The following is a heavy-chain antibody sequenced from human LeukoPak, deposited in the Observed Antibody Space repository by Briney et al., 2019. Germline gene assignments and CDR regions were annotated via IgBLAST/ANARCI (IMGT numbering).Heavy chain of an antibody. CDR2: IIPIFGTA. J-gene: IGHJ4*02. CDR3: ARWRYCSGGSCYSDY. Sequence: ASVKVSCKASGGTFSSYAISWVRQAPGQGLEWMGRIIPIFGTANYAQKFQGRVTITTDESTSTAYMELSSLRSEDTAVYYCARWRYCSGGSCYSDYWGQGTLVTVSS. V-gene: IGHV1-69*05. CDR1: GGTFSSYA. D-gene: IGHD2-15*01.